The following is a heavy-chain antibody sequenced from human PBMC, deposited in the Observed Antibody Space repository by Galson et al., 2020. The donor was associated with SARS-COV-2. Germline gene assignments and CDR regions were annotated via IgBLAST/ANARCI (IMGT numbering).Heavy chain of an antibody. Sequence: QAGGSLRLSCAASGFTFSSYAMHWVRKAPGKGLEWVAVISYDGSNKYYADSVKGRFTISRDNSKNTLYLQMNSLRAEDTAVYYCASGGPTNWFDPWCQGTLVTVSS. CDR3: ASGGPTNWFDP. D-gene: IGHD3-10*01. CDR1: GFTFSSYA. CDR2: ISYDGSNK. J-gene: IGHJ5*02. V-gene: IGHV3-30*04.